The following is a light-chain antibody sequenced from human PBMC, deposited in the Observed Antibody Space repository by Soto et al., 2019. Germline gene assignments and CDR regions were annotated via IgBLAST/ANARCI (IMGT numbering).Light chain of an antibody. CDR1: RTIGTN. CDR2: KTS. CDR3: QQYADWPLT. V-gene: IGKV3-15*01. J-gene: IGKJ4*01. Sequence: MVMTQSPGTVSVSPGESTSLSCRASRTIGTNLGWYQQKPGQAPRLLISKTSNRATGVPARFSGSGSGTEFTLTITSLQSEDIAVYYCQQYADWPLTFGGGTKV.